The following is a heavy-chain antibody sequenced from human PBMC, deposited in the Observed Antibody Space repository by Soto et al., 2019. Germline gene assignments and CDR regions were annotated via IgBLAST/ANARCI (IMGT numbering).Heavy chain of an antibody. CDR1: GFTFDDYT. CDR3: AKDRLRRGYCSSTSCYTHGMDV. D-gene: IGHD2-2*02. J-gene: IGHJ6*02. CDR2: ISWDGGSA. Sequence: GGSLRLSCSASGFTFDDYTMHWVRQAPGKGLEWGSLISWDGGSAYYADSVKGRFTISRDNSKNSLYLQMNSLRTEDTALYYCAKDRLRRGYCSSTSCYTHGMDVWGQGTTVTVSS. V-gene: IGHV3-43*01.